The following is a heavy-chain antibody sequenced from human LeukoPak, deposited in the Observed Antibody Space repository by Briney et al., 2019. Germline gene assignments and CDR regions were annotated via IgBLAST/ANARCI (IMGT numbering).Heavy chain of an antibody. CDR3: ARHGWAAQLDY. CDR2: IYYSGSI. V-gene: IGHV4-59*08. J-gene: IGHJ4*02. D-gene: IGHD2-15*01. CDR1: GGPISSYY. Sequence: SETLSLTCTVSGGPISSYYWSWIRQPPGKGLEWIGYIYYSGSINYNPSLKSRVTISVDTSKNQFSLKLSSVTAADTAVYYCARHGWAAQLDYWGQGTLVTVSS.